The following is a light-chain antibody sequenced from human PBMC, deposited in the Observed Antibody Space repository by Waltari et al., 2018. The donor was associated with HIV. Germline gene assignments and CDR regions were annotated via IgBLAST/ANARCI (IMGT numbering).Light chain of an antibody. V-gene: IGLV1-51*01. CDR1: SPNIGNNF. CDR3: GTWDSSLSATPV. CDR2: ENN. J-gene: IGLJ2*01. Sequence: QSVLTQPPSVSAAPGQMVTISCSGRSPNIGNNFVSWYQQPPGTAPKLLIYENNKRPSGIPDRFSGSKSGTSATLGITGLQTGDEANYYCGTWDSSLSATPVFGGGTKLTVL.